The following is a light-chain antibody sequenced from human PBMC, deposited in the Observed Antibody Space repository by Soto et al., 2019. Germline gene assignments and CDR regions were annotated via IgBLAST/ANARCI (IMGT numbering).Light chain of an antibody. CDR3: QQHGSSPWT. CDR1: QSVTSNY. J-gene: IGKJ1*01. CDR2: DAS. Sequence: EIVLTQSPATLALSPGDRATLSCGASQSVTSNYLAWYQHKPGLAPRVLIYDASRRATGIPDRFSGSGSGTDFTLTISRLEPEDFAVYYCQQHGSSPWTFGQGTKVETK. V-gene: IGKV3D-20*01.